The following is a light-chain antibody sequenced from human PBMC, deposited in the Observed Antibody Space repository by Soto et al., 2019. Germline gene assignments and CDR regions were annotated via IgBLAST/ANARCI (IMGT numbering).Light chain of an antibody. CDR3: QQYKTYSRT. Sequence: DIQMTQSPSTLSASVGDRVTITCRASQSLSTWLAWYQQKPGKATKLLISDASSFESGVPSRFSGSGSGTEFTLTISSLQPDDFATYYCQQYKTYSRTFGAGTKV. J-gene: IGKJ4*02. CDR1: QSLSTW. CDR2: DAS. V-gene: IGKV1-5*01.